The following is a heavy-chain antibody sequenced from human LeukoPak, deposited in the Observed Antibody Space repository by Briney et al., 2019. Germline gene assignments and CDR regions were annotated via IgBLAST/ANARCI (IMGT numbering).Heavy chain of an antibody. V-gene: IGHV1-18*04. J-gene: IGHJ4*02. D-gene: IGHD6-13*01. CDR2: ISAYNGNT. Sequence: ASVKVSCKASGYTFTGYYMHWVRQAPGQGLEWMGWISAYNGNTNYAQKLQGRVTMTTDTSTSTAYMELRSLRSDDTAVYYCARDRGAAAGLRVDYWGQGTLVTVSS. CDR3: ARDRGAAAGLRVDY. CDR1: GYTFTGYY.